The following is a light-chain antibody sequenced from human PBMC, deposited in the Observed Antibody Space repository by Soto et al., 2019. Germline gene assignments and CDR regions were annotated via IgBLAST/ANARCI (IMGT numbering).Light chain of an antibody. CDR2: AAS. CDR3: HQANSFPLT. Sequence: DIQMTQSPSSVSASLGDRVTITYRASQAISSRFAWYKQKPGKAPKLLIYAASSLQSGVPSRFSGSGSGTDFTLTISSLQPEDFATYYCHQANSFPLTFGGGTMVEIK. J-gene: IGKJ4*01. CDR1: QAISSR. V-gene: IGKV1-12*01.